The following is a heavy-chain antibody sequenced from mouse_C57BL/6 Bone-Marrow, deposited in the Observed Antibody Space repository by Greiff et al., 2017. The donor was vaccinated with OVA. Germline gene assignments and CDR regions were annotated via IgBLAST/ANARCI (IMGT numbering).Heavy chain of an antibody. CDR3: ARQGLTDYYAMDY. D-gene: IGHD1-1*01. J-gene: IGHJ4*01. CDR2: ISSGGSYT. Sequence: EGMLVESGGDLVKPGGSLELSCSASGFTFSSYGMSWVRQTPDKRLEWVATISSGGSYTYYPDSVKGRFTISRDNAKNTLYLQMSSLKSEDTAMYYCARQGLTDYYAMDYWGQGTSVTVSS. CDR1: GFTFSSYG. V-gene: IGHV5-6*01.